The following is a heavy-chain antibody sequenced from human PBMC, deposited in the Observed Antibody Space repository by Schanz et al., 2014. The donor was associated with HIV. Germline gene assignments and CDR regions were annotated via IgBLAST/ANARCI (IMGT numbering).Heavy chain of an antibody. CDR2: AGTGGDT. J-gene: IGHJ5*02. V-gene: IGHV3-23*01. Sequence: EVQLLESGGGLVQPGGSLRLSCAASGFTFSTYAMSWVRQAPEKGLEWVSSAGTGGDTYYADSVKGRFTISRDNPKNSLYLQMNSLKDEDTGVYYCARWGGSSWYWFDPWGQGTLVTVSS. CDR3: ARWGGSSWYWFDP. D-gene: IGHD6-13*01. CDR1: GFTFSTYA.